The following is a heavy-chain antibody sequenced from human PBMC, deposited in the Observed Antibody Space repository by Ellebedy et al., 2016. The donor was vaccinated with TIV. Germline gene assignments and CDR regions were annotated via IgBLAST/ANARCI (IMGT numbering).Heavy chain of an antibody. CDR1: GGSISSYY. Sequence: MPSETLFLTCTVSGGSISSYYWSWIRQPPGKGLEWLGYIYYSVTTNYNPSLKSRVTISVDTSKNQLSLKLSSVTAADTAVYYCARGGGYYDSSGYYYAFWFDPWGQGTLVTVSS. D-gene: IGHD3-22*01. V-gene: IGHV4-59*01. CDR2: IYYSVTT. J-gene: IGHJ5*02. CDR3: ARGGGYYDSSGYYYAFWFDP.